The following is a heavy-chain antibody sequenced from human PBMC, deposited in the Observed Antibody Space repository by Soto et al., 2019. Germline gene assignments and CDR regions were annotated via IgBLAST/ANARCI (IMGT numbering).Heavy chain of an antibody. D-gene: IGHD3-9*01. CDR1: GFSFTSYW. CDR3: ARQSYYDVLTGYLNWFDS. V-gene: IGHV5-51*01. CDR2: ISPIDSDT. J-gene: IGHJ5*01. Sequence: GGSLKISCRGSGFSFTSYWIGWVRQMPGKGLEWMGIISPIDSDTRYSPSFEGQVTISADNSISTAYLHWSSLKPSDTGIYYCARQSYYDVLTGYLNWFDSWGRGTQVTVTS.